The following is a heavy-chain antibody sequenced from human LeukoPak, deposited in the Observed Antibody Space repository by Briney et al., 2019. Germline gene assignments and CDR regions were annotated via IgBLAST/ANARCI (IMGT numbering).Heavy chain of an antibody. J-gene: IGHJ1*01. D-gene: IGHD1-26*01. CDR2: ITSNGGST. CDR1: GFTFSGYA. Sequence: GGSLRLFCAASGFTFSGYAMHCVRQAPGKGLEYVSAITSNGGSTYYANSVKGRFIISRDNSKNTLYLQLGSLRADDMAMYYCATASGSQYAEYFQHWGQGTLVTVSS. CDR3: ATASGSQYAEYFQH. V-gene: IGHV3-64*01.